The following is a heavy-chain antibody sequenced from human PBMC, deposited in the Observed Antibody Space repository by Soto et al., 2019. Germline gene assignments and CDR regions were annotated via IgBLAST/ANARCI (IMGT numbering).Heavy chain of an antibody. V-gene: IGHV3-49*03. D-gene: IGHD3-22*01. Sequence: PGGALRLSCTASGFTFGAYPMSWFRQARGKGLEWVGFIRSKAYGGTTEYAASVKGRFTISRDDSKSIAYLQMNSLKTEDTAVYYCTRDPSYYDSSGYYVDDAFDIWGQGTMVTVSS. CDR2: IRSKAYGGTT. J-gene: IGHJ3*02. CDR1: GFTFGAYP. CDR3: TRDPSYYDSSGYYVDDAFDI.